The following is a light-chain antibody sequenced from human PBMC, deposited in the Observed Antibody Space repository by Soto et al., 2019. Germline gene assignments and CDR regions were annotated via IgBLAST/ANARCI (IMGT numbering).Light chain of an antibody. Sequence: ETVLTQSPGTLSLSPGERATLSCRASQSVTSNSLAWYQQKRGQPPRFLIFGATSRATGIPDRFSGSGSGTDFTLTISRLEHEDSDLYYCHQYSNSQFTLGPGTKVDIK. V-gene: IGKV3-20*01. CDR3: HQYSNSQFT. CDR1: QSVTSNS. J-gene: IGKJ3*01. CDR2: GAT.